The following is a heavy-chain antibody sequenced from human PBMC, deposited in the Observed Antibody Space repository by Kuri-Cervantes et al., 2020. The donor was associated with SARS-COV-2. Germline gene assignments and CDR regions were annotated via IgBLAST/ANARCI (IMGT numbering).Heavy chain of an antibody. V-gene: IGHV3-66*02. CDR2: IYSGGST. CDR3: ARGEALYYYMDV. J-gene: IGHJ6*03. D-gene: IGHD3-10*01. Sequence: GESLKISCAASGFTVSSNYMSWVRQAPGKGLEWVSVIYSGGSTYYADSVKGRFTISRDNSKNTLYLQMNILRAEDTAVYYCARGEALYYYMDVWGKGTTVTVSS. CDR1: GFTVSSNY.